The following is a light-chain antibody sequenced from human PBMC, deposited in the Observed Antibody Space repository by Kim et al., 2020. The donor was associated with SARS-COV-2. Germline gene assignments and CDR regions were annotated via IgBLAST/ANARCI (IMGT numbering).Light chain of an antibody. Sequence: SPGERATLSCRASQSVSSTLAWYQQKPGQAPRLLIYGASTRATGIPARFSGSGSGTEFTLTISSLQSEDFAVYYCQQYNIWPPITFGQGTRLEIK. CDR3: QQYNIWPPIT. CDR2: GAS. CDR1: QSVSST. J-gene: IGKJ5*01. V-gene: IGKV3-15*01.